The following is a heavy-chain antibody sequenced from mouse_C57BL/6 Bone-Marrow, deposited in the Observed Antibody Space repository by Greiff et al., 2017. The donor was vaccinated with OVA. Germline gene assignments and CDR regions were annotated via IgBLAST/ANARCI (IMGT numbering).Heavy chain of an antibody. CDR3: TRERGMLRQSPYGYCDV. J-gene: IGHJ1*03. Sequence: EVKLMESGEGLVKPGGSLKLSCAASGFTFSSYAMSWVRQTPEKRLEWVAYISSGGDYIYYADTVKGRFTISRDNARNTLYLQMSSLKSEDTAMYYCTRERGMLRQSPYGYCDVGGTGTTLTVPS. CDR2: ISSGGDYI. CDR1: GFTFSSYA. V-gene: IGHV5-9-1*02. D-gene: IGHD3-2*01.